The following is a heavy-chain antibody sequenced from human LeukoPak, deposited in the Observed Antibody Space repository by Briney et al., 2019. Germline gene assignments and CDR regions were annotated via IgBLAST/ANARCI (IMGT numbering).Heavy chain of an antibody. J-gene: IGHJ4*02. CDR3: AAQWTVAGTM. Sequence: AGSLRLSCAASGFTFSSYSMNWVRQAPGKGLEWVSSISSSSSYIYYADSVKGRFTISRDNAKNSLYLQMNSLRAEDTAVYYCAAQWTVAGTMWGRGTLVTVSS. CDR2: ISSSSSYI. D-gene: IGHD6-19*01. V-gene: IGHV3-21*01. CDR1: GFTFSSYS.